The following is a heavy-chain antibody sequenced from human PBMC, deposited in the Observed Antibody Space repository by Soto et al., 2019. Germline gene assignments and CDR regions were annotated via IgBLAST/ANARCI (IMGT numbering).Heavy chain of an antibody. J-gene: IGHJ4*02. CDR3: DSSGYTRCFDY. Sequence: GASVKVSCKASGYTFTSYGISWVRQAPGQGLEWMGWISAYNGNTNYAQKLQGRVTMTTDTSTSTAYMELRSLRSDDTAVYFSDSSGYTRCFDYWGQGTLVTVSS. D-gene: IGHD3-22*01. CDR1: GYTFTSYG. V-gene: IGHV1-18*04. CDR2: ISAYNGNT.